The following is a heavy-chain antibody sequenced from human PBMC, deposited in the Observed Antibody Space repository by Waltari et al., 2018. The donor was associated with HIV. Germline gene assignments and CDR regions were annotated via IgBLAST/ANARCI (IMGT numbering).Heavy chain of an antibody. CDR3: ARDGSSYYGLDY. D-gene: IGHD1-26*01. J-gene: IGHJ4*02. V-gene: IGHV3-48*03. CDR2: ISSSGSTI. Sequence: EVQVVESGGGLVQPGGSLRLSCAAPGFTFSTSEMNWVRQAPGKGLEWVSYISSSGSTIYYADSVKGRFTISRDNAKNSLYLQMNSLRAEDTAVYFCARDGSSYYGLDYWGRGTLVTVSS. CDR1: GFTFSTSE.